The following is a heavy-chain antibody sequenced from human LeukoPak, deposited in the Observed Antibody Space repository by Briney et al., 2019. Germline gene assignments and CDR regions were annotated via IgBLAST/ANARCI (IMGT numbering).Heavy chain of an antibody. CDR3: ARDRINSGRLID. CDR2: ISYDGSNK. J-gene: IGHJ4*01. D-gene: IGHD1-26*01. V-gene: IGHV3-30*03. CDR1: GFTFSSYG. Sequence: PGGSLRLSCAASGFTFSSYGMHWVRQAPGKGLEWVAVISYDGSNKYYADSVKGRFTISRDNSKNTLYLQMNSLRAKDTAVYYRARDRINSGRLIDWGQGTLVTGSS.